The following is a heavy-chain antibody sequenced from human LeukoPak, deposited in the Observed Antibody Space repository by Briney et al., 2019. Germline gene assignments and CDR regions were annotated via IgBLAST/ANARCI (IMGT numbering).Heavy chain of an antibody. V-gene: IGHV4-59*01. D-gene: IGHD5-12*01. Sequence: SETLSLTCDVSGGSIDSTNWWNWVRQPPGKGLEWIGYIYFSGSTTFNPSLKSRVTMSIDSSKNQFSLRLNSVTAADTAVYFCVREEVAGFHYWGQGTLVTVSS. CDR3: VREEVAGFHY. CDR2: IYFSGST. CDR1: GGSIDSTNW. J-gene: IGHJ4*02.